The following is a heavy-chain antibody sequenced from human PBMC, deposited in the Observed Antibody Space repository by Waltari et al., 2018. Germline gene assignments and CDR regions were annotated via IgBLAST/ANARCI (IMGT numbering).Heavy chain of an antibody. CDR1: GFPFSTYD. CDR3: AALGPDII. V-gene: IGHV3-13*01. Sequence: EVHLVESGGGLVQPGGSLRLSCAASGFPFSTYDVHWVRQTTGKRLEWVSAMGAAGDAYYLHSVRARFTISRDNAKNSFYLQMNSLRADDTAVYFCAALGPDIIWGQGAMVTVSS. D-gene: IGHD1-26*01. J-gene: IGHJ3*02. CDR2: MGAAGDA.